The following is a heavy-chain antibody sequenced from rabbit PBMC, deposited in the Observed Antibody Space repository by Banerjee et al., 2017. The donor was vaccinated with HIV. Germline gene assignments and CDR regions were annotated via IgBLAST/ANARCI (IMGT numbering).Heavy chain of an antibody. D-gene: IGHD6-1*01. J-gene: IGHJ4*01. CDR3: ARGSTYYTDGYAGYGYASDL. Sequence: QSLEESGGDLVKPGAPLTLTCTASGFDFSVNAMCWVRQAPGKGPEWIACIYPDYGSTDYASWAKGRFTISKTSSTTVTLQMTSLTAADTATYFCARGSTYYTDGYAGYGYASDLWGPGTLVTVS. CDR1: GFDFSVNA. CDR2: IYPDYGST. V-gene: IGHV1S40*01.